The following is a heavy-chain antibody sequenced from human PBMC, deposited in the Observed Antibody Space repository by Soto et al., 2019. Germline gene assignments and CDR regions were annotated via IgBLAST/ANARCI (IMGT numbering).Heavy chain of an antibody. CDR2: MNPNTGNS. J-gene: IGHJ4*02. V-gene: IGHV1-8*01. D-gene: IGHD1-1*01. CDR3: ARRAETNGWNGFGSDKYYFDF. CDR1: GYTFTSYD. Sequence: QVQLVQSGAEVRKPGASVKVSCEASGYTFTSYDIYWVRQATGQGLEWMGWMNPNTGNSGYAQKFKGRVTLTSDTSINTVHMELSSLRSEDTAVYYCARRAETNGWNGFGSDKYYFDFWGQGTLVTVAS.